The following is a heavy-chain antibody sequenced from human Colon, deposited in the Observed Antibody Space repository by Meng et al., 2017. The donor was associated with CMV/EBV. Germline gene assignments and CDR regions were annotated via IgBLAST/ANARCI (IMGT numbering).Heavy chain of an antibody. V-gene: IGHV3-48*03. CDR3: ARDPSLITISGVVTYGMDV. CDR1: GFTFRSYE. CDR2: ISSGGQTI. Sequence: GESLKISCSASGFTFRSYEMNWVRQAPGKGLEWVSYISSGGQTIHYADPVKGRFTISRDNTNNSLYLQMSSLRADDTAVYYCARDPSLITISGVVTYGMDVWGPGTTVTVSS. J-gene: IGHJ6*02. D-gene: IGHD3-3*01.